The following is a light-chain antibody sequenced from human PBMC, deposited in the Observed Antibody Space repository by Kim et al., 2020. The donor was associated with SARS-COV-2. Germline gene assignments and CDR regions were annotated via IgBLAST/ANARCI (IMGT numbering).Light chain of an antibody. CDR1: QDISNH. J-gene: IGKJ4*01. V-gene: IGKV1-16*01. CDR3: QQFRFYPPN. CDR2: AAS. Sequence: DIQMTQSPSSLSASVGDRVTITCRASQDISNHLAWFQQIPGKAPKPLIYAASNLQGGVPARFGGSGSGTQFTLTIGSLQPEDVATYYCQQFRFYPPNFGGGTKVDIK.